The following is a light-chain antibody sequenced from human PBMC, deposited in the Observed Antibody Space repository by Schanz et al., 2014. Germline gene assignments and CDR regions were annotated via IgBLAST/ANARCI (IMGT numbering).Light chain of an antibody. CDR3: CSYAGTNTRRWV. Sequence: QSVLTQPASVSGSPGQSITISCTGTSSDVGSYNLVSWYQQHPGKAPKLMIYEGSKRPSGVSNRFSGSKSGNTASLTISGLQAEDEADYYCCSYAGTNTRRWVFGGGTKLTVL. CDR2: EGS. J-gene: IGLJ3*02. CDR1: SSDVGSYNL. V-gene: IGLV2-23*01.